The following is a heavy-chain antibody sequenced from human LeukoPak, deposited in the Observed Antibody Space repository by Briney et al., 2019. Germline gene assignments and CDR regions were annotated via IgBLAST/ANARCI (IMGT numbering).Heavy chain of an antibody. V-gene: IGHV3-64D*08. CDR2: ISSNGGST. J-gene: IGHJ6*02. Sequence: PGGSLRLSCSASGSTFSSYAMHWVRQAPGKGLEYVSAISSNGGSTYYADSVKGRFSISRDNSKNTLYLQMSSLRAEDTAIYYCVGRLYYYYGMDVWGQGTTVTVSS. CDR3: VGRLYYYYGMDV. CDR1: GSTFSSYA.